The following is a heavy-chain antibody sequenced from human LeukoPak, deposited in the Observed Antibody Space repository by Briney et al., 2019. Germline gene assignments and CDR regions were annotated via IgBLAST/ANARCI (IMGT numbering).Heavy chain of an antibody. CDR1: GFTFSSYW. J-gene: IGHJ6*03. D-gene: IGHD3-9*01. Sequence: GGSLRLSCVASGFTFSSYWMSWVRQAPGEGPEWVANIKQDESEIYYVDSVKGRFTISRDNAKNSLYLQMNSLRAEDTAVYYCARGVVYDILTGYHYYYYYYYMDVWGKGTTVTISS. CDR3: ARGVVYDILTGYHYYYYYYYMDV. V-gene: IGHV3-7*03. CDR2: IKQDESEI.